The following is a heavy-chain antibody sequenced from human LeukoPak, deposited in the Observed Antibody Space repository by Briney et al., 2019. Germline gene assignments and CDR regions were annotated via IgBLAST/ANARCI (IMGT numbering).Heavy chain of an antibody. D-gene: IGHD3-22*01. CDR2: IYYSGST. V-gene: IGHV4-39*01. J-gene: IGHJ4*02. CDR1: GGSISSSSYY. Sequence: SETLSLTCTVSGGSISSSSYYWGWIRQPPGKGLEWIGSIYYSGSTYYNPSLKSRVTISVDTSKNQFSLKLSSVTAADTAVYYCARHCYYYYFDYWGQGTLVTVSS. CDR3: ARHCYYYYFDY.